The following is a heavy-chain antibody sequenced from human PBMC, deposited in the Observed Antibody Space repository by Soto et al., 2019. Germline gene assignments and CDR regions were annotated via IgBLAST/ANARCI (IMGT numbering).Heavy chain of an antibody. CDR2: IKSKTDGGTT. J-gene: IGHJ4*02. V-gene: IGHV3-15*01. Sequence: EVQLVESGGGLVKPGGSLRLSCGASGFTFSNAWMSWVRQAPGKGLEWVGRIKSKTDGGTTDYAAPVKGRFTISRDDSKNTLYLQMNSLKTEDTAVYYCTTSHIVAVVDGFDYWGQGTLVTVSS. D-gene: IGHD2-15*01. CDR1: GFTFSNAW. CDR3: TTSHIVAVVDGFDY.